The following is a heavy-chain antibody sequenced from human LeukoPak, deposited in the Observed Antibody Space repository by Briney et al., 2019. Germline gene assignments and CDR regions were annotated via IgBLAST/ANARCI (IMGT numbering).Heavy chain of an antibody. CDR1: GGSISSSSYY. CDR3: ASGYYGSGSYLLNWFDP. Sequence: SETLSVTCTVSGGSISSSSYYWGWIRQPPGKGLEWIGSIYYSGSTYYNPSLKSRVTISADTSKNQFSLKLSSVTAADTAVYYCASGYYGSGSYLLNWFDPWGQGTLVTASS. CDR2: IYYSGST. D-gene: IGHD3-10*01. V-gene: IGHV4-39*01. J-gene: IGHJ5*02.